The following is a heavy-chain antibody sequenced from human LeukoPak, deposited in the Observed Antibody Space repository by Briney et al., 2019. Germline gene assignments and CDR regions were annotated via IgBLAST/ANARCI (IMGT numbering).Heavy chain of an antibody. D-gene: IGHD6-13*01. CDR3: ARDHEIAAAGTLDY. CDR2: ISSTSSYI. V-gene: IGHV3-21*01. CDR1: GFTFSNYA. Sequence: PGGSLRLSCAASGFTFSNYAMNWVRQAPGKGLEWVSYISSTSSYIYYADSVKGRFTISRDNAKNSLYLQMNSLRAEDTAVYYCARDHEIAAAGTLDYWGQGTLVTVSS. J-gene: IGHJ4*02.